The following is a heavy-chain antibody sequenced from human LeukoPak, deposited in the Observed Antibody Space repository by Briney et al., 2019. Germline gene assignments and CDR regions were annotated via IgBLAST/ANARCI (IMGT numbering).Heavy chain of an antibody. Sequence: ASVKVSCKASGYTFTSHGISWVRQAPGQGLEWMGWISAYNGNTNYAQKLQGRVTMTTDTSTSTAYMELRSLRSDDTAVYYCARRRYYDFWSGYYAFDIWGQGTMVTVSS. CDR3: ARRRYYDFWSGYYAFDI. V-gene: IGHV1-18*01. D-gene: IGHD3-3*01. J-gene: IGHJ3*02. CDR1: GYTFTSHG. CDR2: ISAYNGNT.